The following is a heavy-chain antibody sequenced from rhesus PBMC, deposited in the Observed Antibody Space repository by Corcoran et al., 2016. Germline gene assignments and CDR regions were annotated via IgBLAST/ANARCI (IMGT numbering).Heavy chain of an antibody. Sequence: EVQLVESGGGSVQPGGSLRLSCAASGFTFSSTRMNWIRQAPGKRLEWVTDKKYDRSKKYYVDSVKGPFNISRYNAKNSLYLQMNSLRAEDTAVYYCVRDTHRTGVIITDFDYWGQGVLVTVSS. J-gene: IGHJ4*01. CDR1: GFTFSSTR. CDR2: KKYDRSKK. D-gene: IGHD3-22*01. CDR3: VRDTHRTGVIITDFDY. V-gene: IGHV3S35*01.